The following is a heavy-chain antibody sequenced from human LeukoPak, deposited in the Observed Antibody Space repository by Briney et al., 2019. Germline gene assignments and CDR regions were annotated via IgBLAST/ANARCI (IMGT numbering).Heavy chain of an antibody. CDR1: GFTFSSYA. CDR2: IGGSGGST. CDR3: AKEGCTSPSCYSNC. Sequence: GGSLRLSCAASGFTFSSYAMSWVRQAPGKGLEWVAVIGGSGGSTSYADSVKGRFTISRDDSKNKLYLQMNSLRVEDTAIYYCAKEGCTSPSCYSNCWGQGTLVTVSS. V-gene: IGHV3-23*01. J-gene: IGHJ4*02. D-gene: IGHD2-2*01.